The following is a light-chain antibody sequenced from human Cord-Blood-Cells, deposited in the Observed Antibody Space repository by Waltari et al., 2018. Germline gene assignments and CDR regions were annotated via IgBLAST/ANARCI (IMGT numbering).Light chain of an antibody. CDR2: AAS. J-gene: IGKJ1*01. V-gene: IGKV1-39*01. Sequence: IQLTQSPSSLSASAGDRVTITCRASQSISSYLNWYQQKPGKAPKLMIYAASTLQSGVPSRFSGSGSGTDFTLTISSLQPEDFATYYCQQSYSTPRTFGQGTKVEIK. CDR3: QQSYSTPRT. CDR1: QSISSY.